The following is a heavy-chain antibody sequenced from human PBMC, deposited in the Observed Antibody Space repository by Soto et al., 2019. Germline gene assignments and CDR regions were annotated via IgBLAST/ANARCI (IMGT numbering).Heavy chain of an antibody. V-gene: IGHV1-69*06. CDR2: LIPMFGTL. CDR1: GGTFSSYT. J-gene: IGHJ3*02. D-gene: IGHD6-6*01. CDR3: ARKVASSDDAFDI. Sequence: QLHLVQSGAEVKKPGSSVKVSCKASGGTFSSYTINWVRQAPGHGLEWLGVLIPMFGTLYYAQKFQGRLTIAADSSTSTAYMELSTLRSDDTAVYYCARKVASSDDAFDIWGQGTMVTVSS.